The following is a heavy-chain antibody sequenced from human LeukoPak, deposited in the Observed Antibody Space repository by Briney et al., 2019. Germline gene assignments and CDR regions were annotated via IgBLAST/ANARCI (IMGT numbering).Heavy chain of an antibody. J-gene: IGHJ4*02. Sequence: GGSLRLSCAASGFTFSSYGMHWVRQAPGKGLEWVAFIRYDGSNKYYADSVKGRFTISRDNSKNTLYLQMNSLRAEDTAVYYCANGVGDVVVMTSPRGYFDYCSQATLVTVSS. CDR1: GFTFSSYG. CDR2: IRYDGSNK. V-gene: IGHV3-30*02. D-gene: IGHD3-16*02. CDR3: ANGVGDVVVMTSPRGYFDY.